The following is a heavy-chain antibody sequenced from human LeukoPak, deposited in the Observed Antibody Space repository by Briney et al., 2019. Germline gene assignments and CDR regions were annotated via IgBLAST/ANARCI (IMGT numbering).Heavy chain of an antibody. CDR3: AREGVTHNWFDP. J-gene: IGHJ5*02. V-gene: IGHV4-59*01. D-gene: IGHD4-11*01. CDR2: IYYSGST. Sequence: SETLSLTCTVSGGSISSYYWSWIRQPPGKGLEWIGYIYYSGSTNYKPSLKSRVTMSVDTSKNQFSLKLSSVTAADTAVYYCAREGVTHNWFDPWGQGTLVTVSS. CDR1: GGSISSYY.